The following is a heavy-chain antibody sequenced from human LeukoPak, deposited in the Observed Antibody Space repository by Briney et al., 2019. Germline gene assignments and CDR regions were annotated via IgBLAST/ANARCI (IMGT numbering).Heavy chain of an antibody. V-gene: IGHV3-33*01. Sequence: GGSLRLSCAASGFTFSSYGMHWVRQAPGKGLEWVAVIWYDGSNKYYADSVKGRFTISRDNSKNTLYLQMNSLRAEDTAAYYCARGVSGYYSAFDIWGQGTMVTVSS. CDR2: IWYDGSNK. D-gene: IGHD3-9*01. CDR3: ARGVSGYYSAFDI. J-gene: IGHJ3*02. CDR1: GFTFSSYG.